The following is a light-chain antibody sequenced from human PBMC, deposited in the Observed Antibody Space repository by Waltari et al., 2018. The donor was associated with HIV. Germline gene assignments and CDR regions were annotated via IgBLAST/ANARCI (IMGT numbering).Light chain of an antibody. J-gene: IGLJ3*02. V-gene: IGLV3-25*03. CDR3: QSADSSGTWV. Sequence: SYELTQPPSVSVSPGQTARITCSGAALTKQYAYWYHQNPGQAPVLVIYKDTERPSGIPERFSGSSSGTTVTLTISGVQAEDEADYYCQSADSSGTWVFGGGTKLTVL. CDR1: ALTKQY. CDR2: KDT.